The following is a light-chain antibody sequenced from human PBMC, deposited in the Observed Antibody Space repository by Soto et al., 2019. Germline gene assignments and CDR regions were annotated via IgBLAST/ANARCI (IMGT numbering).Light chain of an antibody. CDR2: ATS. CDR3: QQTYTTPRT. J-gene: IGKJ1*01. CDR1: LDISNC. Sequence: DIQMTQSPSSLSASVGDRVTITCQASLDISNCLNWYQQKPGKAPTLLISATSTLQSGVPSRFSGSGSGTEFTLTITSLQPEDFATYYCQQTYTTPRTFGQGTKVDIK. V-gene: IGKV1-39*01.